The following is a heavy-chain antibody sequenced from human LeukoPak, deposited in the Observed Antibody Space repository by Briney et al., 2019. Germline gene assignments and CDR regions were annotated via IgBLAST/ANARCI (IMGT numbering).Heavy chain of an antibody. V-gene: IGHV1-8*03. CDR2: MNPNSGNT. Sequence: ASVKVSCKASGYSFTIYDINWVRQATGQGLEWMGWMNPNSGNTGYSQKFQGRVTITRNTSISTAYMELSSLRSEDTAVYYCARNPQKSRWLRFDYWGQETLVTVSS. CDR3: ARNPQKSRWLRFDY. J-gene: IGHJ4*02. CDR1: GYSFTIYD. D-gene: IGHD5-24*01.